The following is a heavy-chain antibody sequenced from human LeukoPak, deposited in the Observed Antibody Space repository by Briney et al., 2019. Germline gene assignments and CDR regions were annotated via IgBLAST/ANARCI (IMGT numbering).Heavy chain of an antibody. CDR1: GYTFTSYD. CDR2: MNPNSGNT. J-gene: IGHJ5*02. Sequence: ASVKVSCKASGYTFTSYDINWVRQATGEGREGRGGMNPNSGNTGYAQKFQGRVTMTRNTSISTAYMALSSLRSEDTAVYYCARRIGIAVAPVPWGQGTLVTVSS. CDR3: ARRIGIAVAPVP. D-gene: IGHD6-19*01. V-gene: IGHV1-8*01.